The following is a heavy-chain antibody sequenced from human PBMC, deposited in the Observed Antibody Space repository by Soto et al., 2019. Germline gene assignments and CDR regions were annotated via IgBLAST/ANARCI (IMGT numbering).Heavy chain of an antibody. CDR2: IIPIFGTA. D-gene: IGHD5-12*01. CDR3: ARRAYSGYDPRWYFDR. J-gene: IGHJ2*01. Sequence: QVQLVQSGAEVKKPGSSVKVSCKASGGTFSSYAISWVRQAPGQGLEWMGGIIPIFGTANYAQKFQGRVTITADESTSTAYMGLSSLRSEDTAVYYCARRAYSGYDPRWYFDRWGRGTLVTVSS. CDR1: GGTFSSYA. V-gene: IGHV1-69*12.